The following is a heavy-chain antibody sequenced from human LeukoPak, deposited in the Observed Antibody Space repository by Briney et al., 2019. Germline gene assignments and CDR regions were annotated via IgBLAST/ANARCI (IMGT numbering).Heavy chain of an antibody. CDR1: GYTFTSYD. Sequence: ASVKVSCKASGYTFTSYDINWVRQATGQGLEWMGWINPNSGGTNYAQKFQGRVTMTRDTSISTAYMELSRLRPDDTAVYYCARGGATMIVGDNLNIWGQGTMVTVSS. CDR3: ARGGATMIVGDNLNI. D-gene: IGHD3-22*01. V-gene: IGHV1-2*02. CDR2: INPNSGGT. J-gene: IGHJ3*02.